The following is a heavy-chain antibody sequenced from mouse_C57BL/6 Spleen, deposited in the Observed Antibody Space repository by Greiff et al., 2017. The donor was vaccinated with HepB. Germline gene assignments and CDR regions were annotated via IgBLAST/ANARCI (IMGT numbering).Heavy chain of an antibody. D-gene: IGHD2-4*01. CDR1: GFTFSDYG. J-gene: IGHJ3*01. V-gene: IGHV5-17*01. CDR3: ARPGDYDPWFAY. Sequence: EVKLMESGGGLVKPGGSLKLSCAASGFTFSDYGMHWVRQAPEKGLEWVAYISSGSSTIYYADTVKGRFTISRDNAKNTLFLQMTSLRSEDTAMDYCARPGDYDPWFAYWGQGTLVTVSA. CDR2: ISSGSSTI.